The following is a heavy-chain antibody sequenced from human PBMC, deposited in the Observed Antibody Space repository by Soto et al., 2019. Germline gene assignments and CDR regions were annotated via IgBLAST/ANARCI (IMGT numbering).Heavy chain of an antibody. J-gene: IGHJ4*02. D-gene: IGHD5-18*01. Sequence: GGSLRLSCAASGFTLSSYAMSWVRQAPGKGLEWVSSISGSGGTTYYADSVKGRFTISRDKPKNTLYLQMKSLRAEDTAVYHCAKVGWIQVWSGGNYWGQGTLVTVYS. CDR3: AKVGWIQVWSGGNY. CDR2: ISGSGGTT. CDR1: GFTLSSYA. V-gene: IGHV3-23*01.